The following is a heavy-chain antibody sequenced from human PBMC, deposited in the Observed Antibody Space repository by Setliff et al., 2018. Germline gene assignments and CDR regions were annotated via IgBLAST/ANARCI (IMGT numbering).Heavy chain of an antibody. J-gene: IGHJ6*03. D-gene: IGHD6-19*01. V-gene: IGHV4-30-4*08. CDR2: IYSSGST. CDR3: AREQWLDPPGYYYMDV. Sequence: SETLSLTCTVSGGSISSGDYYWSWIRQPPGKGLEWIGYIYSSGSTYYNPSHKSRVSISVDTSKNQFPLKLNSVTAADMAVYYCAREQWLDPPGYYYMDVWAKGTTVTVSS. CDR1: GGSISSGDYY.